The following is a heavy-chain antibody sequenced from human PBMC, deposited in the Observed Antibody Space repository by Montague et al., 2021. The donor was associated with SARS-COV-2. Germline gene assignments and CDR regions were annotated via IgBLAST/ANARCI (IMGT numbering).Heavy chain of an antibody. CDR3: ARGGTYYDFWSGYRNYYYAMDV. V-gene: IGHV3-48*03. D-gene: IGHD3-3*01. Sequence: SLRLSCAASGFTFSSYEMNWVRQAPGKGLEWVSYISSSGSTIYYXXSLKGRFTTSRDNAKNSLYLQMNSLRAEDTAVYYCARGGTYYDFWSGYRNYYYAMDVWGQGTTVTVSS. CDR2: ISSSGSTI. J-gene: IGHJ6*02. CDR1: GFTFSSYE.